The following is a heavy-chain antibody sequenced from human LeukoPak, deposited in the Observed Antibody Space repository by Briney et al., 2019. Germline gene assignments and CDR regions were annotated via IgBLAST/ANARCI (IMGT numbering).Heavy chain of an antibody. D-gene: IGHD6-19*01. J-gene: IGHJ1*01. Sequence: GESLKISCKGSGYSFTSYWIGWVRQLPGKGLEWMGIIYPGDSDTRYSPSFQGQVTISADKSISTAYLQWSSLKASDTAMYYCARLGVAVAGTKYFQHWGQGTLVTVSS. V-gene: IGHV5-51*01. CDR2: IYPGDSDT. CDR1: GYSFTSYW. CDR3: ARLGVAVAGTKYFQH.